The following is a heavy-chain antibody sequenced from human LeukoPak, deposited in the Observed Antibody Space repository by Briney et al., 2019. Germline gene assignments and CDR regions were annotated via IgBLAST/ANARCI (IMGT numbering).Heavy chain of an antibody. CDR3: AKGVGYSYGPHQLDMDV. Sequence: PGGSLRLSCAASGFTFSSYGMHWVRQAPGKGLEWVAFIRYDGSNKYYADSVKGRFTISRDNSKNTLYLQMNSLRAEDTAVYYCAKGVGYSYGPHQLDMDVWGKGTTVTISS. D-gene: IGHD5-18*01. V-gene: IGHV3-30*02. J-gene: IGHJ6*03. CDR2: IRYDGSNK. CDR1: GFTFSSYG.